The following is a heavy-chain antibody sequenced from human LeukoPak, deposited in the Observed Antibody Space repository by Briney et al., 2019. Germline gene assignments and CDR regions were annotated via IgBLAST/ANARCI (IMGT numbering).Heavy chain of an antibody. V-gene: IGHV4-39*07. CDR3: ARNVVVTAIYDY. CDR1: GGSISSSSYY. D-gene: IGHD2-21*02. Sequence: SETLSLTCTVSGGSISSSSYYWGWIRQPPGKGLEWIGSIYYSGSTYYNPSLKSRVTISVDTSKNQFSLKLSSVTAADTAVYYCARNVVVTAIYDYWGQGTLVTVSS. CDR2: IYYSGST. J-gene: IGHJ4*02.